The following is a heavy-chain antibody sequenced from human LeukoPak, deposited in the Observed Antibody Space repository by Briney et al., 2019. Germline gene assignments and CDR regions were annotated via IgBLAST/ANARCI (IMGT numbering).Heavy chain of an antibody. CDR1: GVSFSSYG. V-gene: IGHV3-30*03. D-gene: IGHD3-9*01. CDR3: ATGGASIFFDAFDM. J-gene: IGHJ3*02. CDR2: ILYEGSKK. Sequence: AGSLSLSCAASGVSFSSYGMHWVRQAPRKGLEWVGLILYEGSKKHYPDSVKSRFTISRDNSNNTLYLQMSSRRAEDTAVLFCATGGASIFFDAFDMWGQGTMVTVSS.